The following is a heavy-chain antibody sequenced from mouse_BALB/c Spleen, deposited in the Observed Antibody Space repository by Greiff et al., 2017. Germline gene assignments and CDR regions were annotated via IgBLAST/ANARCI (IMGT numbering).Heavy chain of an antibody. CDR3: ARSTARATIYYAMDY. D-gene: IGHD3-2*01. CDR2: INPYNDGT. V-gene: IGHV1-14*01. J-gene: IGHJ4*01. CDR1: GYTFTSYV. Sequence: VQLQQSGPELVKPGASVKMSCKASGYTFTSYVMHWVKQKPGQGLEWIGYINPYNDGTKYNEKFKGKATLTSDKSSSTAYMELSSLTSEDSAVYYCARSTARATIYYAMDYWGQGTSVTVSS.